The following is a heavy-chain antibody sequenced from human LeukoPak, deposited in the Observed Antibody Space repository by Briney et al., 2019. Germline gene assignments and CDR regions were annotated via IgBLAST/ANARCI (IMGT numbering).Heavy chain of an antibody. D-gene: IGHD2-2*01. CDR3: AGGYCSSTSCYAFSNWFDP. CDR1: GYTFTSHA. CDR2: INAGNGNT. J-gene: IGHJ5*02. Sequence: ASVKVSCKASGYTFTSHAMHWVRQAPGQRLEWMGWINAGNGNTKYSQKFQGRVTITRDTSASTAYMELSSLRSEDTAVYYCAGGYCSSTSCYAFSNWFDPWGQGTLVTVSS. V-gene: IGHV1-3*01.